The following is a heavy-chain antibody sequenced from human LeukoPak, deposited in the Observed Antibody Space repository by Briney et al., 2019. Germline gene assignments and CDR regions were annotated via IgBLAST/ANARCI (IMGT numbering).Heavy chain of an antibody. CDR3: SRESGPFCPFGY. CDR1: GGSISSYL. Sequence: MTSETLSLTCTVSGGSISSYLWSWIRQPPGKGLEWIGYISYTGSTSYNPSLKSRVTMSVDTSNKQFSLRLSSVTAADTATYFCSRESGPFCPFGYWGQGTLVIVSS. V-gene: IGHV4-59*01. J-gene: IGHJ4*02. D-gene: IGHD1-26*01. CDR2: ISYTGST.